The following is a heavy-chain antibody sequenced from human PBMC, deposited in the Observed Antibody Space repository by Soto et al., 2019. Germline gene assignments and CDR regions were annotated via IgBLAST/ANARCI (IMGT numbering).Heavy chain of an antibody. CDR2: INPNGGDT. CDR3: ARGTWQGRFDP. J-gene: IGHJ5*02. Sequence: QVQLVQFGAEVKKPGASVKVSCKASGYTFTGYYIHWVRQAPGQGLEWMGWINPNGGDTNYAQKFQDWVTMTRDTSISTAYMELSRLKSDDTAVYYCARGTWQGRFDPWGQGTLVTVSS. V-gene: IGHV1-2*04. CDR1: GYTFTGYY.